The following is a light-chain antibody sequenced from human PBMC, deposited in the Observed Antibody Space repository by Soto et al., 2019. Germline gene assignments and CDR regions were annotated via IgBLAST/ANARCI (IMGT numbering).Light chain of an antibody. Sequence: DIQMTQSPSSLSASVGDRVTITCQASQDISNYLNWYQQKPGKAPKLLIYDASNLGTGVPSRFSGSGSGTDFTFTISSLQPEDIATYYCQQYDNPSLTFGGGTKVEIK. CDR2: DAS. CDR3: QQYDNPSLT. J-gene: IGKJ4*01. V-gene: IGKV1-33*01. CDR1: QDISNY.